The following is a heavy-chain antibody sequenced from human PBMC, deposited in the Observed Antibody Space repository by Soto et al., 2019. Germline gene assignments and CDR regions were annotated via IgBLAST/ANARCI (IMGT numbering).Heavy chain of an antibody. D-gene: IGHD1-1*01. CDR2: IYWYDDK. J-gene: IGHJ3*02. V-gene: IGHV2-5*01. CDR1: GFSLSTSGLG. CDR3: AQAYKNNWVHDGFDI. Sequence: QITLKESGPTLVKPTQTLTLTCTFSGFSLSTSGLGVGWIRQPPGKALEWLGIIYWYDDKPYSPSLRSRFTINKDTSKNQVFLTMTNMDPVDTATYYGAQAYKNNWVHDGFDIWGQGTMVTVSS.